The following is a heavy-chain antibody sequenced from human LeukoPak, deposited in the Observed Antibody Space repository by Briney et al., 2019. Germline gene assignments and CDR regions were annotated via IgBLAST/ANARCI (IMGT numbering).Heavy chain of an antibody. CDR3: ARVGSGYDSSGYYRNWFDP. J-gene: IGHJ5*02. CDR2: INPNSGGT. V-gene: IGHV1-2*02. D-gene: IGHD3-22*01. CDR1: GYTFSGYY. Sequence: EASVKVSCKASGYTFSGYYMHWVRQAPGQGLEWMGWINPNSGGTYYAQKFQGRVTMTRDTSISTAYMELSRLRSDDTAVFYCARVGSGYDSSGYYRNWFDPWGQGTLVTVSS.